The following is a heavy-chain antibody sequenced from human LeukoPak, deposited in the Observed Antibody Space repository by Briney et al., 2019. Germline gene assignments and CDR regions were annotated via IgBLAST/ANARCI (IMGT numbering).Heavy chain of an antibody. Sequence: QSGGSLRLSCAASGFTFSSYGMHWVRQAPGKGLEWVAVISYDGSNKYYADSVKGRFTISRDNSKNTLYLQMNSLRAEDTAVYYCAKSEIQPWSELDYWGQGTLVTVSS. D-gene: IGHD5-18*01. V-gene: IGHV3-30*18. J-gene: IGHJ4*02. CDR1: GFTFSSYG. CDR2: ISYDGSNK. CDR3: AKSEIQPWSELDY.